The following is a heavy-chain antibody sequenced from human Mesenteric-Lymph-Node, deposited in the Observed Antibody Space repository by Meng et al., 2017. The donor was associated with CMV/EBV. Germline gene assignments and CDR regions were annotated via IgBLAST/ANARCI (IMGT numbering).Heavy chain of an antibody. J-gene: IGHJ4*02. V-gene: IGHV3-21*01. D-gene: IGHD3-10*01. CDR1: GFTFSTYS. CDR2: ITSTGTYI. CDR3: ARHLGREIDEVFDY. Sequence: GESLKISCSASGFTFSTYSMNWVRQAPGKGLEWVSSITSTGTYIYYADSMKGRFTISRDNAKNSLYLQMNSLRAEDTAVYFCARHLGREIDEVFDYWGQGTLVTVSS.